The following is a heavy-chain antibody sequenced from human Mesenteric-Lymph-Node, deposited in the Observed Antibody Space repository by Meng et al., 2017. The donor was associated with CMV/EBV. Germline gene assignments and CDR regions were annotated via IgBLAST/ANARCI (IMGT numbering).Heavy chain of an antibody. V-gene: IGHV3-7*01. Sequence: GGSLRLSCAASGFTFSDAWMNWVRQAPGKGLEWVANIDQDGSGQLYVDSVKGRFTISRDNAKNSLFLQMNSLRDEDTAIYYCVREGALWSGYYGLGERRATVDKWLDPWGQGTLVTVSS. CDR2: IDQDGSGQ. CDR1: GFTFSDAW. D-gene: IGHD3-3*01. CDR3: VREGALWSGYYGLGERRATVDKWLDP. J-gene: IGHJ5*02.